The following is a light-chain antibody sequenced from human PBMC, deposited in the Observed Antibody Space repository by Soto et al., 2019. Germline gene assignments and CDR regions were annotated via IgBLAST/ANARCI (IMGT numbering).Light chain of an antibody. CDR3: QQHFTAPLT. CDR2: WAS. Sequence: DIVMTQSPDSLAVSLGERATINCKSSQSVLYSSNNKNYLAWYQQKPRQPPKLLIYWASTRESGVPGRFSGSGSGTDFTLTISSLQAEDVAVYYCQQHFTAPLTFGGGTMVDIK. CDR1: QSVLYSSNNKNY. V-gene: IGKV4-1*01. J-gene: IGKJ4*01.